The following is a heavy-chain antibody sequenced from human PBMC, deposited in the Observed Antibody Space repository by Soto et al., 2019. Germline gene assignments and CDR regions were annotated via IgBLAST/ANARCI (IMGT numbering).Heavy chain of an antibody. D-gene: IGHD3-3*01. CDR1: GFTFENYA. CDR2: ISGSGGTT. J-gene: IGHJ6*02. V-gene: IGHV3-23*01. Sequence: PGGCLRLSCVASGFTFENYAMSWVRQAPGKGLEWVSAISGSGGTTYYSDSVKGRFTISRDNSKNTVYLQMNDLRVEDAAEYFCAKDSWAIFGVTAAEYNAMDIWCLRTTVTVSS. CDR3: AKDSWAIFGVTAAEYNAMDI.